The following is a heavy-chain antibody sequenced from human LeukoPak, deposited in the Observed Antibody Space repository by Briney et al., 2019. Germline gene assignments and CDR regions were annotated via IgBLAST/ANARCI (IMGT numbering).Heavy chain of an antibody. Sequence: SETLSLTCTVSGGSISSYYWSWIRQPPGKGLEWIGYIHFSGSTNYNPSLRSRVTISVDTSTNQFSLRLSSMTTADSAVYYCAKWGGAAINYWGQGTLVTVSS. J-gene: IGHJ4*02. CDR2: IHFSGST. CDR3: AKWGGAAINY. V-gene: IGHV4-59*01. D-gene: IGHD2-2*01. CDR1: GGSISSYY.